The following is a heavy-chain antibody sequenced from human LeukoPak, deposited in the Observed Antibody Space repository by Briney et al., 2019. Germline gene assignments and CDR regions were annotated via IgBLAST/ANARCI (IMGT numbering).Heavy chain of an antibody. D-gene: IGHD4-17*01. Sequence: GGPLRLSCAASGFTFDDYAMHWVRQAPGKGLEWVSGISWNSGSIGYADSVKGRFTISRDNAKNSLYLQMNSLRAEDTALYYCAKAPRYGDYGSWFDPWGQGTLVTVSS. CDR1: GFTFDDYA. CDR2: ISWNSGSI. J-gene: IGHJ5*02. V-gene: IGHV3-9*01. CDR3: AKAPRYGDYGSWFDP.